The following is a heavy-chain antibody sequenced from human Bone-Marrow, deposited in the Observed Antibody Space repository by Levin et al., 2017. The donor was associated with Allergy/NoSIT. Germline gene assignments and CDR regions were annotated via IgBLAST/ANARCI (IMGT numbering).Heavy chain of an antibody. CDR3: ARGYSSSWFGGRVFES. D-gene: IGHD6-13*01. Sequence: SQTLSLTCPVSGVSISSYYWSWIRQPPGKGLEWIGYFYHSGGTNYNPALESRVTISVDTSKNQVSLKLTSVTAADTAIYYCARGYSSSWFGGRVFESWGQGTLVTVSS. CDR2: FYHSGGT. V-gene: IGHV4-59*01. J-gene: IGHJ4*02. CDR1: GVSISSYY.